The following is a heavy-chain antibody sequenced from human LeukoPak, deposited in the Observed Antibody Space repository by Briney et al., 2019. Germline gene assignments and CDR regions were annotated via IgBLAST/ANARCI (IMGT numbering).Heavy chain of an antibody. CDR3: ARLGLEVGGPDWFDP. Sequence: GGSLRLSCAASGFTFSSYAMHWVRQAPGKGLEWVAHIKRDGSQKYYLDSVKGRFTISRDNAKNSLYLQMNSLRVEDTAVYYCARLGLEVGGPDWFDPWGQGTLVTVSS. V-gene: IGHV3-7*01. CDR1: GFTFSSYA. CDR2: IKRDGSQK. J-gene: IGHJ5*02. D-gene: IGHD1-1*01.